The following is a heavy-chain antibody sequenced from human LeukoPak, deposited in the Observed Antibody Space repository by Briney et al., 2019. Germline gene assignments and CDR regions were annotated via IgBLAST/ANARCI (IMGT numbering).Heavy chain of an antibody. CDR3: ARDTMVRGVIV. CDR1: GFALSSHW. CDR2: IYSGGST. V-gene: IGHV3-53*01. D-gene: IGHD3-10*01. J-gene: IGHJ4*02. Sequence: GGSLRLSCAASGFALSSHWMTWVRQVPGKGLEWVSVIYSGGSTYYADSVKGRFTISRDNSKNTLYLQMNSLRAEDTAVNYCARDTMVRGVIVWGQGTLVTVSS.